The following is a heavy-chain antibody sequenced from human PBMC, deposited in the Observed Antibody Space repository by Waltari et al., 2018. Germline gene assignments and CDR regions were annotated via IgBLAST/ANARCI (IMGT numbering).Heavy chain of an antibody. D-gene: IGHD6-25*01. J-gene: IGHJ4*02. CDR2: IYYSGST. Sequence: QLQLQESGPGLVKPSETLSLTCTVSGGSISSSSYYWGWIRQPPGKGLEWIGSIYYSGSTYYNPSLKSRVTISVDTSKNQFSLKLSSVTAADTAVYYCAREDSSGLNFDYWGQGTLVTVSS. CDR3: AREDSSGLNFDY. CDR1: GGSISSSSYY. V-gene: IGHV4-39*02.